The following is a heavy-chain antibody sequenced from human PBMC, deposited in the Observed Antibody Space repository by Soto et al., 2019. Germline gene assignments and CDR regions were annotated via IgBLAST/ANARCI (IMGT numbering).Heavy chain of an antibody. J-gene: IGHJ3*02. CDR2: ISGSGGST. D-gene: IGHD3-3*01. V-gene: IGHV3-23*01. CDR3: AKITIFGVVIITQAHDAFEI. Sequence: PGGSLRLSCAAFGFTFSSYAMSWVRQAPGKGLEWVSAISGSGGSTYYADSVKGRFTISRDNSKNTLYLQMNSLRAEDTAVYYCAKITIFGVVIITQAHDAFEIWGQGTMVTVSS. CDR1: GFTFSSYA.